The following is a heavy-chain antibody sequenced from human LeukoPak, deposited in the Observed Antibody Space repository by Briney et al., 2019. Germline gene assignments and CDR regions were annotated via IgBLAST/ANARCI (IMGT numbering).Heavy chain of an antibody. Sequence: SVKVSCKASGGTFSSYAISWVRQAPGQGLEWMGGIIPIFGTANNAQKFQGRVTITTDESTSTAYMELSSLRSEDTAVYYCASLEMATISYFDYWGQGTLVTVSS. CDR2: IIPIFGTA. CDR3: ASLEMATISYFDY. D-gene: IGHD5-24*01. CDR1: GGTFSSYA. V-gene: IGHV1-69*05. J-gene: IGHJ4*02.